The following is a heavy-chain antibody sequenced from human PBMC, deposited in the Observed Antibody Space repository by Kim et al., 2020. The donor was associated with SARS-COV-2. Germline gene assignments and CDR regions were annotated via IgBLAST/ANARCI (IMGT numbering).Heavy chain of an antibody. V-gene: IGHV3-30*18. CDR2: ISYDGSNK. J-gene: IGHJ6*02. Sequence: GGSLRLSCAASGFTFSSYGMHWVRQAPGKGLEWVAVISYDGSNKYYADSVKGRFTISRDNSKNTLYLQMNSLRAEDTAVYYCAKEYSSVWAHYYCYYGMDVWGQGTTVTVSS. CDR3: AKEYSSVWAHYYCYYGMDV. D-gene: IGHD6-19*01. CDR1: GFTFSSYG.